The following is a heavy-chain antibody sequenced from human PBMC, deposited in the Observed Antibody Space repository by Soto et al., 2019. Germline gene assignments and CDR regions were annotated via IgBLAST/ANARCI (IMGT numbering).Heavy chain of an antibody. CDR1: GFTFSSYG. V-gene: IGHV3-30*03. J-gene: IGHJ4*02. CDR3: ASMEQWLDPFDY. Sequence: QVQLVESGGGVVQPGRSLRLSCAASGFTFSSYGMHWVRQAPGKGLEWVAVISYDGSNKYYADSVKGRFTISRDNSKNTLYLQMNSLRAEDTAVYYCASMEQWLDPFDYWGQGTLVTVSS. D-gene: IGHD6-19*01. CDR2: ISYDGSNK.